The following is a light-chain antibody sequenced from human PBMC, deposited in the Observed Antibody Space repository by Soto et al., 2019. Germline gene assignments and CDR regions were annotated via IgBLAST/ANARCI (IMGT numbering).Light chain of an antibody. Sequence: DIQMTQSPSSLSASVGDRVTITCRASQSISSYLSWYQQKPGKAPKLLINVASTLQSGVPSRFSGSGSGTDFTLAIISLQPEDFATYYCQQSSSTPQTFGGGTKVDIK. CDR3: QQSSSTPQT. V-gene: IGKV1-39*01. CDR1: QSISSY. CDR2: VAS. J-gene: IGKJ4*01.